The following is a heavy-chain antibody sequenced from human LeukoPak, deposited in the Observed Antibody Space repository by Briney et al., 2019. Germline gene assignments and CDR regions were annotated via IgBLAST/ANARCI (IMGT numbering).Heavy chain of an antibody. CDR3: AKRGPPIRFLDY. Sequence: GGSLRLSCAASGFTFSNYAMSWVRQAPGKGLEWVSGIRSDGSTTYYADSLKGRFTISRDNSKNTLYLQMNSQRVEDTAVYYCAKRGPPIRFLDYWGQGTLVTVSS. CDR2: IRSDGSTT. D-gene: IGHD3-3*01. V-gene: IGHV3-23*01. J-gene: IGHJ4*02. CDR1: GFTFSNYA.